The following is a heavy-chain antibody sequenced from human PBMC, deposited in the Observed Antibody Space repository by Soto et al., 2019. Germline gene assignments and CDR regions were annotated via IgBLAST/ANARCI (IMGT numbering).Heavy chain of an antibody. V-gene: IGHV3-74*02. D-gene: IGHD4-17*01. CDR1: EFTFSNYW. J-gene: IGHJ6*02. CDR2: IKGDGSIT. CDR3: ARGVPDLYATDV. Sequence: EVQLVESGGGLVQPGGSLRLSCAASEFTFSNYWMHWVRQAPGKGLVWVSRIKGDGSITNYADSVKGRFTISRDNAKNTLFLQMDSAPAEDKAVYYCARGVPDLYATDVWGQGTTVTASS.